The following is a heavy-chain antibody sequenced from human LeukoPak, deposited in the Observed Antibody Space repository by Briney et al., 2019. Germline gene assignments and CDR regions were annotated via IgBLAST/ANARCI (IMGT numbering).Heavy chain of an antibody. D-gene: IGHD3-10*01. V-gene: IGHV4-4*08. CDR1: GGSISNYY. CDR3: ARDPVTMVRGVDRSWYFDL. CDR2: IFRSGTT. Sequence: SETLSLTCSVSGGSISNYYWSWVRQSPGKGLEWVGYIFRSGTTNYNPSLKGRITISVDTSMNQFSLRVRSVTAADTAVYYCARDPVTMVRGVDRSWYFDLWGRGTLVTVSS. J-gene: IGHJ2*01.